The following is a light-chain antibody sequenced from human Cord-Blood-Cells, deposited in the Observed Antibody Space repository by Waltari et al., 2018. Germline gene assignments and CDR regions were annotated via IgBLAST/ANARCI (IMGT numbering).Light chain of an antibody. J-gene: IGKJ2*01. Sequence: EIVLTQSPGTLSLSPGERATLSCRASQSVSSSYLAWYQQKPGLAPRLLIYGASSRATGIPDRFSGSGSGTDFTLTISRLEPEDFAVYYCQQYGSPYTFGQGTKLEIK. CDR1: QSVSSSY. V-gene: IGKV3-20*01. CDR3: QQYGSPYT. CDR2: GAS.